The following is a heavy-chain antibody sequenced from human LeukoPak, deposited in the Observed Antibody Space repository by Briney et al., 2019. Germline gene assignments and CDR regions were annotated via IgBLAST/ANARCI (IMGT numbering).Heavy chain of an antibody. Sequence: PSGTLSLTCAVSGDSISNDYWWSWVRQPPGKGLDWIGEIFHTGSTNYNPSLRSRVTLSVDKSKNQLSLNLNYVSAADTAIYYCAKSGVPYGLDVWGQGTSVTVSS. D-gene: IGHD3-10*01. CDR2: IFHTGST. CDR1: GDSISNDYW. V-gene: IGHV4-4*02. CDR3: AKSGVPYGLDV. J-gene: IGHJ6*02.